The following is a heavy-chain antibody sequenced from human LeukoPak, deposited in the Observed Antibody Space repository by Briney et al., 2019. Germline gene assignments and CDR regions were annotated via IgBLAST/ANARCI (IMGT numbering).Heavy chain of an antibody. Sequence: GGSLRLSCAASGFTFSNYGFHWVRQAPAKGLEWVSAITGDGGRTYHADSVKGRFTISRDNSKNTLYLQMDSLRAEDAAVYYCAKANYHDSSGYYENLDYWGQGTLVTVSS. D-gene: IGHD3-22*01. CDR2: ITGDGGRT. CDR3: AKANYHDSSGYYENLDY. CDR1: GFTFSNYG. J-gene: IGHJ4*02. V-gene: IGHV3-23*01.